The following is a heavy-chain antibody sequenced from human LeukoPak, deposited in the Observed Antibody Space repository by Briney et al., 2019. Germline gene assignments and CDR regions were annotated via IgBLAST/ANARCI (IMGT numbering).Heavy chain of an antibody. CDR1: GGSFSGYY. V-gene: IGHV4-34*01. Sequence: SETLSLTCAVYGGSFSGYYWSWIRQPPGKGLEWIGEINHSGSTNYNPSLKSRVTISVDTSKNQFSLKLRSVTAADTAVYYCAREESSSCDCWGQGTLVTVSS. CDR3: AREESSSCDC. J-gene: IGHJ4*02. D-gene: IGHD6-13*01. CDR2: INHSGST.